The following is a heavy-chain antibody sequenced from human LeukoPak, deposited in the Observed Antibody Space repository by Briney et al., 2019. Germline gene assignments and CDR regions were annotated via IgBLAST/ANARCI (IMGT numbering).Heavy chain of an antibody. CDR1: GGSFSGYY. Sequence: SETLSLTCAVYGGSFSGYYWSWIRQPPGEGLEWIGEINHSGSTNYNPSLKSRVTISVDTSKNQFSLKLSSVTAADTAVYYCASTGYSSRDYYYYYGMDVWGQGTTVTVSS. CDR2: INHSGST. V-gene: IGHV4-34*01. CDR3: ASTGYSSRDYYYYYGMDV. D-gene: IGHD6-13*01. J-gene: IGHJ6*02.